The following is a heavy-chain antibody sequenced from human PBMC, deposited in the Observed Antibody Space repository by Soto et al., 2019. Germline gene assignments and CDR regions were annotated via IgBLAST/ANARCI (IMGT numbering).Heavy chain of an antibody. J-gene: IGHJ6*02. D-gene: IGHD4-17*01. CDR2: IIPIFGTA. CDR3: AKGYGDYVGGNYYYYYGMDV. V-gene: IGHV1-69*13. CDR1: GGTFSSYA. Sequence: SSVKVSCKASGGTFSSYAISWVRQAPGQGLEWMGGIIPIFGTANYAQKFQGRVTITADESTSKAYMELSSMRSEATAVYYCAKGYGDYVGGNYYYYYGMDVWCQGTTVTVSS.